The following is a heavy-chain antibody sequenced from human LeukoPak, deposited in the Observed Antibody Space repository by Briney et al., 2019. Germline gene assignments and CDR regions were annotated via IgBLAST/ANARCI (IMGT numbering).Heavy chain of an antibody. Sequence: SWXRQHPGKXLXWIGYIYYSGSTYYNPSLKSRVTISVDTSKNQFSLKLSSVTAADTAVYYCARVTLSEWFYYFDYWGQGTLVTVSS. J-gene: IGHJ4*02. V-gene: IGHV4-31*02. CDR2: IYYSGST. CDR3: ARVTLSEWFYYFDY. D-gene: IGHD3-3*01.